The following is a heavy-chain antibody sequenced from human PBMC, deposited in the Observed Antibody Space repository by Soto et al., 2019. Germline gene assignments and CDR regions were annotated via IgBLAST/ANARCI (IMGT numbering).Heavy chain of an antibody. V-gene: IGHV3-23*01. Sequence: HPGGSLRLSCAVSGFTFSTYAMSWVRQAPGKGLEWVSAISGSGGSTFYADSVKGRFTISRDNSINMLYLQINSLRPEDTAVYYCAHPRGYGVFDAYDIWGQGAMVT. CDR3: AHPRGYGVFDAYDI. D-gene: IGHD4-17*01. CDR1: GFTFSTYA. J-gene: IGHJ3*02. CDR2: ISGSGGST.